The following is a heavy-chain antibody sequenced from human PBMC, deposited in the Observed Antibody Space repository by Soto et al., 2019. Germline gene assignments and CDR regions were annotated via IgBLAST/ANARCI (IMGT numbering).Heavy chain of an antibody. CDR3: ARLSGSFPNSWFDP. D-gene: IGHD1-26*01. J-gene: IGHJ5*02. CDR2: IRSDGSNK. CDR1: GFMFGAYW. V-gene: IGHV3-74*01. Sequence: GGSLRLSCAASGFMFGAYWMHWVRQVPGKGLVWVARIRSDGSNKYYADSVKGRFTISRDNFENTVHLQMNSLRVEDTAVYYCARLSGSFPNSWFDPWGQGTLVTVSS.